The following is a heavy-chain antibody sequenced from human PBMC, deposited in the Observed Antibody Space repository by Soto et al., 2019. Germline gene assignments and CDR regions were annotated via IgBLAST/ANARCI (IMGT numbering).Heavy chain of an antibody. CDR1: GYIFTSYY. J-gene: IGHJ4*02. CDR3: ARVGPYGDFDY. D-gene: IGHD4-17*01. V-gene: IGHV1-18*04. CDR2: ISAYNGNT. Sequence: ASVKVSCKASGYIFTSYYMHWVRRAPGQGLEWMGWISAYNGNTNYAQKLQGRVTMTTDTSTSTAYMELRSLRSDDTAVYYCARVGPYGDFDYWGQGTLVTVSS.